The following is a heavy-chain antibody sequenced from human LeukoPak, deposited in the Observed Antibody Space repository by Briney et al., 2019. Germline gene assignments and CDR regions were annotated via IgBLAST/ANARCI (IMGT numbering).Heavy chain of an antibody. Sequence: GGSLRLSCAASGFTFSGYVMNWVRQVPGKGRVWVARINENGSITDYADSGKVRFTVSRDNAGNTLYLQMNSLRAEDTAVYYCARDVAGSGSLWGQGTLITVSS. CDR2: INENGSIT. CDR3: ARDVAGSGSL. D-gene: IGHD3-10*01. V-gene: IGHV3-74*01. CDR1: GFTFSGYV. J-gene: IGHJ4*02.